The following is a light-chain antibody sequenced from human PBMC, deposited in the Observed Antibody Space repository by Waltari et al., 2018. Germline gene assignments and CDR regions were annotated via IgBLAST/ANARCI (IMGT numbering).Light chain of an antibody. J-gene: IGLJ2*01. Sequence: QSALTQPASVSGSPGQSITISCTGTSSDVGSDNLVSWYQQHPGKAPKLLIYEVSKRPSGVSNRFSGSKSGNTASLTISGLQAEDEADYYCCSYAGSSTLFGGGTKLTVL. CDR3: CSYAGSSTL. CDR1: SSDVGSDNL. CDR2: EVS. V-gene: IGLV2-23*02.